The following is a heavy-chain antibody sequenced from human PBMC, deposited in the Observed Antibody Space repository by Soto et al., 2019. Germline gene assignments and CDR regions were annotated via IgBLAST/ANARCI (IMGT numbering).Heavy chain of an antibody. V-gene: IGHV1-8*01. J-gene: IGHJ5*02. CDR2: MNPNSGNT. CDR1: GYTFGNNE. Sequence: GPSVKVSCKASGYTFGNNEISWVRQATGQGLEWMGWMNPNSGNTGYAQKFQGRVSMTRNTSITTAYLELSSLRSDDTAIYYCARMATSGTLNWFDPWGQGTLVTVSS. CDR3: ARMATSGTLNWFDP.